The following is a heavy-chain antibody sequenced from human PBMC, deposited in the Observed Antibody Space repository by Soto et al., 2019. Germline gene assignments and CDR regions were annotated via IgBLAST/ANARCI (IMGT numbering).Heavy chain of an antibody. V-gene: IGHV4-34*01. CDR2: INHSGST. CDR3: ARGRGIMITFGGVIVPGPYYYYYMDV. D-gene: IGHD3-16*02. J-gene: IGHJ6*03. Sequence: SETLSLTCAVYGGSFSGYYWSWIRQPPGKGLEWIGEINHSGSTNYNPSLKSRVTISVDTSKNQFSLKLSSVTAADTAVYYCARGRGIMITFGGVIVPGPYYYYYMDVWGKRTTVTVSS. CDR1: GGSFSGYY.